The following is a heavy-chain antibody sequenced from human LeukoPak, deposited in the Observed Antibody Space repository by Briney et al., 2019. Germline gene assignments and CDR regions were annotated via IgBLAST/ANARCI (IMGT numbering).Heavy chain of an antibody. V-gene: IGHV3-7*01. J-gene: IGHJ4*02. CDR1: GFTFSSYW. CDR2: IKQDGSEK. Sequence: GGSLRLSCAASGFTFSSYWMSWVRQAPGKGLEWLANIKQDGSEKYYLDSVKGRFTISRDNAENSLYLQMNSLRAEDTAVYYCATEASSGLEDWGQGILVTVSS. CDR3: ATEASSGLED. D-gene: IGHD6-19*01.